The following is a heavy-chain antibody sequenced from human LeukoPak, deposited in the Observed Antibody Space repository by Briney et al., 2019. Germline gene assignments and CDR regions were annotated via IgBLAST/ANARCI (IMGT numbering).Heavy chain of an antibody. J-gene: IGHJ4*02. V-gene: IGHV5-51*01. CDR3: ARQNDFRLDY. CDR2: IYPGDSDT. Sequence: PGESLRISCKGSGYTFSSYWIGWVRQMPGKGLEWMGIIYPGDSDTRYSPSLQGQVTISVDTSIGTAYLQWSSLKASDTAIYYCARQNDFRLDYWGQGTLVTVSS. D-gene: IGHD3-3*01. CDR1: GYTFSSYW.